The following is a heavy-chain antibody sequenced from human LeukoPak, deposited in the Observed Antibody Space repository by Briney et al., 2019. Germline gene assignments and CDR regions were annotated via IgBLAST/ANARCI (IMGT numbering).Heavy chain of an antibody. J-gene: IGHJ6*02. CDR3: ARVAYSSSWSDYYYYGMDV. CDR1: GGSFSGYY. V-gene: IGHV4-34*01. Sequence: SETLSLTCAVYGGSFSGYYWSWIRQPPGKGLEWIGEINHSGSTNYNPSLKSRVTISVDTSKNQFSLKLSSVTAADTAVYYCARVAYSSSWSDYYYYGMDVWGQGTTVTVSS. D-gene: IGHD6-13*01. CDR2: INHSGST.